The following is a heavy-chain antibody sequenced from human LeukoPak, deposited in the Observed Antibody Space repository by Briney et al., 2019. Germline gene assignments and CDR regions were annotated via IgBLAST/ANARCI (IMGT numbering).Heavy chain of an antibody. CDR3: ARGPYSSGWYGLHY. Sequence: ASVKVSCKTSGYNFIYYYIHWVRQAPGQGLEWMALINPSGGSTSYAQKFQGRVTMTRDTSTSTVYMELRSLRSEDTAVYYCARGPYSSGWYGLHYWGQGTLVTVSS. V-gene: IGHV1-46*01. D-gene: IGHD6-19*01. CDR1: GYNFIYYY. CDR2: INPSGGST. J-gene: IGHJ4*02.